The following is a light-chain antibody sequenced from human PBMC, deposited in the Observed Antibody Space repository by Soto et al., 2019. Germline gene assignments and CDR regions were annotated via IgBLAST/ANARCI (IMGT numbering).Light chain of an antibody. J-gene: IGKJ4*01. CDR1: QIFSNSY. CDR3: QQYGSSPLT. Sequence: EIVLTQSPGALSLYPGERATLYCRASQIFSNSYLAWYQLKAGQAPRLLIYHASSRATGIPDRFSGSGSGTDFTLTISRLDPEDFAMYYCQQYGSSPLTFGGGTKVDIK. V-gene: IGKV3-20*01. CDR2: HAS.